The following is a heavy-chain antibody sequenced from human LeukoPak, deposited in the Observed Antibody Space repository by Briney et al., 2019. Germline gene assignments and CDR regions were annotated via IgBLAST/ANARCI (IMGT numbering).Heavy chain of an antibody. Sequence: ASVKVSCKASGYTFTSYYMHWVRQAPGQGLEWMGIINPSGGSTSYAQKFQGRVTMARDMSTSTVYMELSGLRSEDTAVYYCARDRPRIAARPGGPDYWGQGTLVTVSS. CDR2: INPSGGST. CDR1: GYTFTSYY. CDR3: ARDRPRIAARPGGPDY. J-gene: IGHJ4*02. D-gene: IGHD6-13*01. V-gene: IGHV1-46*01.